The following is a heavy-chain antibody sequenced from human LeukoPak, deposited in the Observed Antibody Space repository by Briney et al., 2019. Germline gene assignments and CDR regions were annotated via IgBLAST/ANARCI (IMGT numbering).Heavy chain of an antibody. V-gene: IGHV3-66*01. CDR1: GFTVSSNY. D-gene: IGHD1-26*01. CDR3: AKDGEPRGY. CDR2: IYIGGNT. Sequence: GGSLRLSCAASGFTVSSNYMSWVRQAPGKGLEWVSVIYIGGNTYYADAVKGRFTISRDNFKNTLDLQMNSLRVEDTAVYYCAKDGEPRGYWGQGTLVTVSS. J-gene: IGHJ4*02.